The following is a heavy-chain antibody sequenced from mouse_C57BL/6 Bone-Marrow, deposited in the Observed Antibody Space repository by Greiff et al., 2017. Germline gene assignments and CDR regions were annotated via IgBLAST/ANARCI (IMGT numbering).Heavy chain of an antibody. CDR3: ARLGLDY. J-gene: IGHJ2*01. CDR2: LSNGGGST. CDR1: GFTFSDYY. D-gene: IGHD4-1*01. Sequence: EVQLMESGGGLVQPGGSLKLSCAASGFTFSDYYMYWVRQTPEKRLEWVAYLSNGGGSTYYPDTVKGRFTISSDNAKTTLYLQMSRLKSEDTAMYYCARLGLDYWGQGTTLTVSS. V-gene: IGHV5-12*01.